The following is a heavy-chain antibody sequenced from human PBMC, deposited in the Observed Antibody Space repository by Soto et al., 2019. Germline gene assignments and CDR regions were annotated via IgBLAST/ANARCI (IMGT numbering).Heavy chain of an antibody. Sequence: QVQLVQSGAEVKKPGASVKVSCKASGYTFTSYDINWVRQATGQGLEWMGWMNPNSGNTGYAQKFQGRVTMTRNTSISTAYMELSSLRSEDTAVYFCARERSSAGTGWFDPWGQGTLVTVSS. V-gene: IGHV1-8*01. D-gene: IGHD6-13*01. CDR2: MNPNSGNT. CDR1: GYTFTSYD. CDR3: ARERSSAGTGWFDP. J-gene: IGHJ5*02.